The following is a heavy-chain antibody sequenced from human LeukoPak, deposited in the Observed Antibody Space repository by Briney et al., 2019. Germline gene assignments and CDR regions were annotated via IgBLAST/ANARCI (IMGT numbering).Heavy chain of an antibody. CDR1: GFTFSYYG. V-gene: IGHV3-33*06. Sequence: GSLRLSCAASGFTFSYYGMHWVRQAPGKGLEWVAIIWYDASNKYYANSVKGRFAISRDNSKNALYLQMNDLRDEDTAVYYCAKSYEETSSSSGPADYWGQGTLVIVSS. CDR3: AKSYEETSSSSGPADY. D-gene: IGHD6-6*01. J-gene: IGHJ4*02. CDR2: IWYDASNK.